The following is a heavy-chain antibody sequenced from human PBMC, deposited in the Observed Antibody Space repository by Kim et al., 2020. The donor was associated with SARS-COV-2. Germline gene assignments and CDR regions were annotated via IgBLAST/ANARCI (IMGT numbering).Heavy chain of an antibody. CDR2: VSANGGKS. Sequence: GGSLRLSCAASGFTFSSYAMTWVRQSPGTGLEWLSGVSANGGKSYDACFGNGRLIITRENSKYTPHHKINRLRADATAYYYMTRGLDYGGQ. J-gene: IGHJ4*02. V-gene: IGHV3-23*01. D-gene: IGHD3-16*01. CDR1: GFTFSSYA. CDR3: TRGLDY.